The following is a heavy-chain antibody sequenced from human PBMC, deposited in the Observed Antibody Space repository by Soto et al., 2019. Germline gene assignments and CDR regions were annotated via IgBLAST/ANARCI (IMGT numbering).Heavy chain of an antibody. CDR3: ARQRGGAIIVGVTGTFDV. D-gene: IGHD3-22*01. J-gene: IGHJ3*01. CDR1: GGTFSSYA. Sequence: QGQLVQSGAEVKKPGSSVKVSCKASGGTFSSYAISWVRQAPGQVLEWMGGIIAILGTANHAEKFQGRVTITADESTSTAYMELSSLRSEDTAVYYCARQRGGAIIVGVTGTFDVWGQGTLVTVAS. V-gene: IGHV1-69*01. CDR2: IIAILGTA.